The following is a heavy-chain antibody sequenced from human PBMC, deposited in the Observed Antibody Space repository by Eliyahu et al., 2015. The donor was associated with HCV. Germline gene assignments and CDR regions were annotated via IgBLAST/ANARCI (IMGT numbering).Heavy chain of an antibody. CDR2: ISGSATST. V-gene: IGHV3-23*01. J-gene: IGHJ4*02. D-gene: IGHD3-10*01. CDR3: AKDQGLWFGEYDY. CDR1: GFXFSSYA. Sequence: EVQLLESGGGLVQPGGSLRLSCAASGFXFSSYAMSWVRQAPGKGLEWVSGISGSATSTYYADSVKGRFTISRDNSKNTLSLQMNSLRAEDTAVYYCAKDQGLWFGEYDYWGQGTLVTVSS.